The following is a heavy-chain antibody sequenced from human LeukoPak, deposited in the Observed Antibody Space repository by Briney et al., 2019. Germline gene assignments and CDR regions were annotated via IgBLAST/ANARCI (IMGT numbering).Heavy chain of an antibody. D-gene: IGHD6-13*01. CDR2: MNPNSGNT. J-gene: IGHJ5*02. CDR3: ARGNEYSSSWFPRGFDP. CDR1: GYTFTSYD. V-gene: IGHV1-8*01. Sequence: VKVSCKASGYTFTSYDVNWVRQATGQGLEWMGWMNPNSGNTGYAQKFQGRVTMTRNTSISTAYMELSSLRSEDTAVYYCARGNEYSSSWFPRGFDPWGQGTLVTVSS.